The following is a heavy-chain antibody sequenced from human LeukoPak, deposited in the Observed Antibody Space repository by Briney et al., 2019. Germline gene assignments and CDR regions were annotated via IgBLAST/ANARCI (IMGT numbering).Heavy chain of an antibody. CDR3: ARVVRAASYFDY. CDR2: ISSSGSTI. Sequence: GGSLRLSCAASGFTFSSYEMDWVRQAPGKGLEWVSCISSSGSTIYYADSVKGRFTISRDNAKNSLYLQMNSLRAEDTAVYYCARVVRAASYFDYWGQGTLVTVSS. V-gene: IGHV3-48*03. J-gene: IGHJ4*02. CDR1: GFTFSSYE. D-gene: IGHD2-15*01.